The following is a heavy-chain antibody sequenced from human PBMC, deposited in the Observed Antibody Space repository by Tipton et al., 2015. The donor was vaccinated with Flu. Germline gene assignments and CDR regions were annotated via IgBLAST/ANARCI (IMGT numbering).Heavy chain of an antibody. D-gene: IGHD3-10*01. CDR1: GYSVTSGYY. V-gene: IGHV4-38-2*01. CDR3: ARSTYYYGSGTSDF. Sequence: TLSLTCAVSGYSVTSGYYWGWIRQPPGKGLEWIGSISHSGRTYYKPSLKSRVTVSLDTSNTQFSLNLRFVTAADTAMYYCARSTYYYGSGTSDFWGQGALVTVTS. J-gene: IGHJ4*02. CDR2: ISHSGRT.